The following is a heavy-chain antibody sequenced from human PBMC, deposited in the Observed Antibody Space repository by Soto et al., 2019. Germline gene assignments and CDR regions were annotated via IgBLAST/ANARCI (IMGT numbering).Heavy chain of an antibody. J-gene: IGHJ3*02. CDR3: AHRLTATAFDI. CDR2: IYWDDDK. V-gene: IGHV2-5*02. Sequence: ASGPTLVNPTQTLTLTCTFSGFSLSTSGVAVGWIRQPPGKALEWLALIYWDDDKRYSPSMKGRLTITRDTSKNQVVLIMTNMDPEDTATYYCAHRLTATAFDIWGQGTMVTVSS. CDR1: GFSLSTSGVA. D-gene: IGHD2-21*02.